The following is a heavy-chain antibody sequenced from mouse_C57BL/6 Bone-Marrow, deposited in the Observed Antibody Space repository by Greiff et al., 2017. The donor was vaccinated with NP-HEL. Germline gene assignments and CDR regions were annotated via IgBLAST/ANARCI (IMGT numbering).Heavy chain of an antibody. CDR2: LGPGSGST. CDR3: ARKRSNWYFDV. V-gene: IGHV1-77*01. J-gene: IGHJ1*03. Sequence: QVQLQQSGAELVKPGASVKISCKASGYTFTDYYINWVKQRPGQGLEWIGKLGPGSGSTYYNEKFKGKATLTADKSSSTAYMQLSSLTSEDSAVYFCARKRSNWYFDVWGTGTTVTVSS. CDR1: GYTFTDYY.